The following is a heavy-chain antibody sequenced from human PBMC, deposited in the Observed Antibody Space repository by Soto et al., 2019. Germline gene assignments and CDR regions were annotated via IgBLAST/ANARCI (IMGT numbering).Heavy chain of an antibody. J-gene: IGHJ5*02. V-gene: IGHV3-23*01. CDR1: GFTFGSHA. CDR2: ISGSGDST. CDR3: AKEGCISTSCYVNRFDP. Sequence: EVQLLESGGGLVQPGGSLRLSCAASGFTFGSHAMSWVRQAPGKGLEWVSVISGSGDSTYNADSVKGRFTISRDNSKNTLYLQMNSLRVEDTAIYYCAKEGCISTSCYVNRFDPWGQGTLVTVSS. D-gene: IGHD2-2*01.